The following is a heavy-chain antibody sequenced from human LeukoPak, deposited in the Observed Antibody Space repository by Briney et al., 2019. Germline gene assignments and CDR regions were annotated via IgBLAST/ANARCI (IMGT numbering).Heavy chain of an antibody. D-gene: IGHD3-10*01. V-gene: IGHV4-34*01. J-gene: IGHJ6*03. Sequence: PSETLSLTCAVYGGSFSGYYWSWIRQPPGKGLEWIGEMNHSGSTNYNPSLKSRVTISVDTSKNQFSLKLSSVTAADTAVYYCARRLGRKFGERFYYYHYMDAWGKGTTVTISS. CDR3: ARRLGRKFGERFYYYHYMDA. CDR2: MNHSGST. CDR1: GGSFSGYY.